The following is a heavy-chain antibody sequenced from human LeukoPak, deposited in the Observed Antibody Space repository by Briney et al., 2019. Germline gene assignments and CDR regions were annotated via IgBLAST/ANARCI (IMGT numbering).Heavy chain of an antibody. CDR1: GFTFSSYG. CDR3: ARGLYYDSSGPRDY. D-gene: IGHD3-22*01. CDR2: ISYDGSNK. V-gene: IGHV3-30*03. Sequence: PGGSLRLSCAASGFTFSSYGMHWVRQAPGKGLEWVAVISYDGSNKYYADSVKGRFTISRDNSKNTLYLQMNSLRAEDTAVYYCARGLYYDSSGPRDYWGQGTLVTVSS. J-gene: IGHJ4*02.